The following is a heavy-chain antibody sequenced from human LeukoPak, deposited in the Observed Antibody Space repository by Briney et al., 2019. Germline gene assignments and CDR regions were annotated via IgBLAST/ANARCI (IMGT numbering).Heavy chain of an antibody. D-gene: IGHD1-26*01. CDR2: IYYTGST. Sequence: PSETLSLTCSVSGASISGGTYYWGWIRQPPGKXXXWIGSIYYTGSTYDNPSLKSRVTISVDTSKNQFSLKLSSVTAADTAVYYCARRGGSGRAFDYWGQGTLVTVSS. J-gene: IGHJ4*02. CDR3: ARRGGSGRAFDY. CDR1: GASISGGTYY. V-gene: IGHV4-39*01.